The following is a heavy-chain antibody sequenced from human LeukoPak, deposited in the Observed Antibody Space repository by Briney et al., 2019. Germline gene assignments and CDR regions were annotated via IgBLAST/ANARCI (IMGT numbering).Heavy chain of an antibody. D-gene: IGHD6-6*01. CDR1: GGSISSYY. V-gene: IGHV4-59*01. J-gene: IGHJ4*02. Sequence: SETLSLTCTVSGGSISSYYWSWIRQPPGKGLEWIGYIYHSGSTNYNPSLKSRVTISVDTSKNQFSLKLSSVTAADTAVYYCARGPFSSSSEAAFNYWGQGTLVTVSS. CDR2: IYHSGST. CDR3: ARGPFSSSSEAAFNY.